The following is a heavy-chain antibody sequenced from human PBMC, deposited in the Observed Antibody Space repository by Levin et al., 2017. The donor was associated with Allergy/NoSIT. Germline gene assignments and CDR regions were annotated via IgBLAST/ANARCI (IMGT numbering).Heavy chain of an antibody. CDR3: ARDWHWYFDL. Sequence: GESLKISCAASGFTFTSYSMNWVRQAPGKGLEWVSYISSSSSTIYYADSVKGRFTISRDNAKNSLYLQMNSLRAEDTAVYYCARDWHWYFDLWGRGTLVTVSS. CDR2: ISSSSSTI. J-gene: IGHJ2*01. V-gene: IGHV3-48*04. CDR1: GFTFTSYS.